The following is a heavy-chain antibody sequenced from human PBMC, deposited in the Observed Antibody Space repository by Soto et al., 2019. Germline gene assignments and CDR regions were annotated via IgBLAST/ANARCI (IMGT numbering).Heavy chain of an antibody. V-gene: IGHV1-69*13. CDR1: GGTFSSYA. CDR2: IIPIFGTA. D-gene: IGHD6-13*01. CDR3: ARERVKSWGYSSSWNNNYYYYYGMDV. Sequence: GASVKVSCKASGGTFSSYAISWVRQAPGQGLEWMGGIIPIFGTANYAQKFQGRVTITADESTSTAYMELSSLRSEDTAVYYCARERVKSWGYSSSWNNNYYYYYGMDVWGQGTTVTVSS. J-gene: IGHJ6*02.